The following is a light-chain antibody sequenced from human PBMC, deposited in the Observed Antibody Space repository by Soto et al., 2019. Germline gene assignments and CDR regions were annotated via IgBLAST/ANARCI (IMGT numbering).Light chain of an antibody. J-gene: IGLJ1*01. CDR3: CSYADSYMGV. V-gene: IGLV2-11*01. Sequence: QPVLTQPRSVSGSPGQSVTISCTGTSSDVGGYNYVSWYQQHPGKAPKLMIYDVSKRPSGVPDRFSGSKSGNTASLTISGLQAEDEADYYCCSYADSYMGVFGTGTKVTVL. CDR1: SSDVGGYNY. CDR2: DVS.